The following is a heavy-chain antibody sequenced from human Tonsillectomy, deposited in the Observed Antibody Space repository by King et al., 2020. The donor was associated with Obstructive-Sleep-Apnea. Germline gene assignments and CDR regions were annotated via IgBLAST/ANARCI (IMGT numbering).Heavy chain of an antibody. D-gene: IGHD3-9*01. CDR2: MFTSGST. Sequence: QLQESGPGLVKPSETLSLTCTVSGGSISSYSWAWIRQPAGEGLEWIGRMFTSGSTNCNPSLKSRVTMSVDTSKNQFSLKLSSVTAADTAVYYCARDVPYDWLVPYYYDGMDVWGQGTTVTVSS. V-gene: IGHV4-4*07. CDR3: ARDVPYDWLVPYYYDGMDV. CDR1: GGSISSYS. J-gene: IGHJ6*02.